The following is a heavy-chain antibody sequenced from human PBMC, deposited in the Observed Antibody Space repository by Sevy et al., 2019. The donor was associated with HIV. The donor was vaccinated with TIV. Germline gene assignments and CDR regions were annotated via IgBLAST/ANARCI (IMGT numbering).Heavy chain of an antibody. CDR2: ISAYNGNT. J-gene: IGHJ5*02. V-gene: IGHV1-18*01. Sequence: ASVKVSCKASGYTFSSYGISWVRQAPGQGLEWMGWISAYNGNTKYGQKLQGRVTMTTDTSTSTAYMELRSLRSDDTAVYYCARVLNLRSGRFDPWGQGTLVTVSS. CDR1: GYTFSSYG. CDR3: ARVLNLRSGRFDP. D-gene: IGHD4-17*01.